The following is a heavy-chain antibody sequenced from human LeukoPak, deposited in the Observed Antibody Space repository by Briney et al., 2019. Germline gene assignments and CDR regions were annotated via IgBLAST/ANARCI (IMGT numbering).Heavy chain of an antibody. Sequence: SETLSLTCTVSGGSISSYYWSWIRQPPGKGLEWIGYIYTSGSTNYNPSLKSRVTISVDTSKNQFSLKLSSVTAADTAVYYCARRNYGDPNWYFDLWGRGTLVTVSS. D-gene: IGHD4-17*01. CDR1: GGSISSYY. CDR2: IYTSGST. V-gene: IGHV4-4*09. CDR3: ARRNYGDPNWYFDL. J-gene: IGHJ2*01.